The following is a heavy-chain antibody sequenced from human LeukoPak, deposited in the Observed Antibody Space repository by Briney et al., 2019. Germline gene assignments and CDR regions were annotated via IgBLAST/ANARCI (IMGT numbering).Heavy chain of an antibody. V-gene: IGHV4-59*08. J-gene: IGHJ4*02. CDR1: GGSISSYY. D-gene: IGHD3-10*01. CDR2: IYYSGST. Sequence: SETLSLTCTVSGGSISSYYWSWIRQPPGKGLEWIGYIYYSGSTNYNPSLKSRVTISVDTSKNQFSLKLNSVTAADTAVYYCARLWSSGTTPIDYWGQGTLVTVSS. CDR3: ARLWSSGTTPIDY.